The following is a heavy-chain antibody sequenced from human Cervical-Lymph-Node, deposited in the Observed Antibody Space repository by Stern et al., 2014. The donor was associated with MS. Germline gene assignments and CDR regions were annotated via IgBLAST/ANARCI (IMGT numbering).Heavy chain of an antibody. CDR2: IYYRGRP. V-gene: IGHV4-61*08. J-gene: IGHJ6*02. D-gene: IGHD1-26*01. Sequence: QVQLQESGPGLVRPSETLSLTCTASGDSVSSEDYYWSWIRQSPGKDLEWIGYIYYRGRPNYNPSLKSRLTISIATSTNQFSLKLISVTAADTAVYYCARSGYYGIDVWGQGTTVIVSS. CDR1: GDSVSSEDYY. CDR3: ARSGYYGIDV.